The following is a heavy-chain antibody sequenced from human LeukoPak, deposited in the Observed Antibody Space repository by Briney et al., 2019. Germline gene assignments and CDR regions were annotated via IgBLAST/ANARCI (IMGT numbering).Heavy chain of an antibody. CDR3: AVNYYDSSGYYSRGAFDI. V-gene: IGHV4-59*01. CDR1: GGSISSYY. CDR2: IYYSGST. J-gene: IGHJ3*02. Sequence: SETLSLTCTVSGGSISSYYWSWIRQPPGKGLEWIGYIYYSGSTNYNPSLKSRVTISVDTSKNQFSLKLSSVTAADTAVYYCAVNYYDSSGYYSRGAFDIWGQGTMVTVSS. D-gene: IGHD3-22*01.